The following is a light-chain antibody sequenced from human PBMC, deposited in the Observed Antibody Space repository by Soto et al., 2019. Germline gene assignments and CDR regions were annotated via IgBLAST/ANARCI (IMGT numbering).Light chain of an antibody. CDR3: QQYSIWRT. J-gene: IGKJ1*01. CDR1: ESVSSN. Sequence: EIVMAQSPATLSLSPGERATRCCRASESVSSNLAWYQQKAGQAPRLLIYGASTRATGIPARFSGSGSGTEFTLTISGLQSEDFAVYYCQQYSIWRTFGQGTKVDIK. V-gene: IGKV3-15*01. CDR2: GAS.